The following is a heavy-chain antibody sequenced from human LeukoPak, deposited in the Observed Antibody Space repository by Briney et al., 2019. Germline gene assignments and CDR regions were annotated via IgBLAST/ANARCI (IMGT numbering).Heavy chain of an antibody. CDR1: GFTFSSYA. CDR3: ARDRTWWDY. Sequence: GGSLRLSCAASGFTFSSYAMSWVRQAPGKGLEWVSAISGSGGSTYYADSVKGRFTISRDNAKNLLYLQMKSLRAEDTAVYYCARDRTWWDYWGQGTLVTVSS. CDR2: ISGSGGST. J-gene: IGHJ4*02. D-gene: IGHD2-15*01. V-gene: IGHV3-23*01.